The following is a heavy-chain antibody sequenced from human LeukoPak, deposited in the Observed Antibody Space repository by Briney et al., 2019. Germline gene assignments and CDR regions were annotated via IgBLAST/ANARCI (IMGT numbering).Heavy chain of an antibody. CDR3: AFHYYDSSGYYRDY. Sequence: PSQTLSLTCTVSGGSISSGSYYWSWIRQPAGKGLVWIGRIYTSGSTNYNPSLKSRVTISVDTSKNQFSLKLSSVTAADTAVYYCAFHYYDSSGYYRDYWGQGTLVTVSS. D-gene: IGHD3-22*01. J-gene: IGHJ4*02. V-gene: IGHV4-61*02. CDR1: GGSISSGSYY. CDR2: IYTSGST.